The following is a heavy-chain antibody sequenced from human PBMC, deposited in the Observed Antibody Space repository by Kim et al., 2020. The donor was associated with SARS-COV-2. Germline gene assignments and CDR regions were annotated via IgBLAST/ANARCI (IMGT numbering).Heavy chain of an antibody. V-gene: IGHV3-30-3*01. D-gene: IGHD2-2*01. CDR3: ARGDIDCSSTSCYGNPFDY. J-gene: IGHJ4*02. Sequence: GGSLRLSCAASGFTFSSYAMHWVRQAPGKGLEWVAVISYDGSNKYYADSVKGRFTISRDNSKNTLYLQMNSLRAEDTAVYYCARGDIDCSSTSCYGNPFDYWGPGTLVTVSS. CDR2: ISYDGSNK. CDR1: GFTFSSYA.